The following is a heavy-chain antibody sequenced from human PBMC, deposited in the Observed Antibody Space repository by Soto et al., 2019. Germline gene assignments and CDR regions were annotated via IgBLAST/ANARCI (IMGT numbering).Heavy chain of an antibody. D-gene: IGHD2-2*02. J-gene: IGHJ4*02. CDR3: ARRSYCSSASCDKFFDY. CDR2: LSGSGDNT. CDR1: GFIFSGYA. Sequence: GGSLRLSCAASGFIFSGYAMSWVRQAPEKGLEWVSTLSGSGDNTYYADSVKGRFTLSRDNSKNTLYLQVNSLRPEDTAVYYCARRSYCSSASCDKFFDYWGKGTLVTVSS. V-gene: IGHV3-23*01.